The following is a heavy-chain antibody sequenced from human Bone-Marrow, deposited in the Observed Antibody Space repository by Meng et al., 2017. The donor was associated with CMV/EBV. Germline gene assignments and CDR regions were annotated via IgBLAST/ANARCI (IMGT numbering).Heavy chain of an antibody. CDR1: GFTFSSYG. J-gene: IGHJ4*02. CDR2: IRYDGSNK. D-gene: IGHD1-26*01. Sequence: LTCAASGFTFSSYGMHWVRQAPGKGLEWVAFIRYDGSNKYYADSVKGRFTISRDNSKNTLYLQMNSLRAEDTAVYYCAKAGGSLGEVDYWGQGTLVTVSS. CDR3: AKAGGSLGEVDY. V-gene: IGHV3-30*02.